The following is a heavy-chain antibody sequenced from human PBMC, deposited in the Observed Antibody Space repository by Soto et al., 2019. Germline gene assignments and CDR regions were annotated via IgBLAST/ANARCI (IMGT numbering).Heavy chain of an antibody. Sequence: QVQLQQWGAGLLKPSETLSLTCAVYGGSFSGYYWSWIRQPPGKGLEWIGEINHSGSTNYNSSLKSRVTISVDTSKNQFSLKLSSVTAADTALYYCARAPRKRGYSYGYDYWGQGTLVTVSS. J-gene: IGHJ4*02. V-gene: IGHV4-34*01. D-gene: IGHD5-18*01. CDR1: GGSFSGYY. CDR2: INHSGST. CDR3: ARAPRKRGYSYGYDY.